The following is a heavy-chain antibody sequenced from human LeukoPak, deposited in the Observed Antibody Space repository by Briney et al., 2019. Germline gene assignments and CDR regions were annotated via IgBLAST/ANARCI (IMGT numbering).Heavy chain of an antibody. CDR1: GGSISNYY. Sequence: SETLSLTCTVSGGSISNYYWSWIRQPPGKGLEWIGYIYYSGSTNYNPSLKSRVTISVDTSKNQFSLKLSSVTAADTAVYYCARYSNYIDYFDYWGQGTLVTVSS. CDR3: ARYSNYIDYFDY. CDR2: IYYSGST. V-gene: IGHV4-59*01. J-gene: IGHJ4*02. D-gene: IGHD4-11*01.